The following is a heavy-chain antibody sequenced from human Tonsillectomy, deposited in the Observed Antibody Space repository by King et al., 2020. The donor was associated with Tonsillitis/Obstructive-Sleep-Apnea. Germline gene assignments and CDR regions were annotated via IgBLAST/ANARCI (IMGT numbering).Heavy chain of an antibody. Sequence: QLQESVPGLVKPSGTLSVTCAVSGGSIANNNWWCWVRQPPRKGLELIGGSFHSGSTNYNPSLKSLVTISVDKSKNQLSLKLSSVTAADTAIYYCARADGDPEYFLHWGQGTLVTVSS. V-gene: IGHV4-4*02. CDR2: SFHSGST. CDR1: GGSIANNNW. D-gene: IGHD4-17*01. CDR3: ARADGDPEYFLH. J-gene: IGHJ1*01.